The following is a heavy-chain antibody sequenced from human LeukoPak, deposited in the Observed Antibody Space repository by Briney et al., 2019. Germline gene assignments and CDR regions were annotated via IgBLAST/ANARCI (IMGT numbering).Heavy chain of an antibody. Sequence: SETLSLTCTVSGGSISSGSYYWSWIRQPAGKGLEWIGRIYTSGSTNYNPSLKSRVTISVDTSKNQFSLKLSSVTAADTAVYYCARGRYCSSTSCLTPHYYYMDVWGKGTTVTVSS. CDR1: GGSISSGSYY. CDR3: ARGRYCSSTSCLTPHYYYMDV. CDR2: IYTSGST. V-gene: IGHV4-61*02. J-gene: IGHJ6*03. D-gene: IGHD2-2*01.